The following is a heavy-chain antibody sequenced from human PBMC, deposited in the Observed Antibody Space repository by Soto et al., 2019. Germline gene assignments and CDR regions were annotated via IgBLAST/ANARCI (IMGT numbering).Heavy chain of an antibody. CDR1: GFTFSSYG. CDR2: IWYDGSNK. J-gene: IGHJ6*02. V-gene: IGHV3-33*01. D-gene: IGHD2-2*01. CDR3: ARVALCTSCSHYYYYGMDV. Sequence: QPGGSLRLSCAASGFTFSSYGMHWVRQAPGKGLEWVAVIWYDGSNKYYADSVKGRFTISRDNSKNTLYLQMNSLRAEDTAVYYCARVALCTSCSHYYYYGMDVWGQGTTVTVSS.